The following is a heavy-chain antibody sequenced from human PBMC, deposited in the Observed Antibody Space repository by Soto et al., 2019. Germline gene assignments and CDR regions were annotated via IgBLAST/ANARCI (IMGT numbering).Heavy chain of an antibody. V-gene: IGHV4-30-2*01. CDR3: ARIHWSQSSLDY. D-gene: IGHD6-19*01. Sequence: KTSETLSLTCGVSGGSIDSTDYSLSWIRQPPGKGLEWIGYVSHRGTAYSIPSLKGRLTLSMDSSQTQFSLKLTSVTAADSAVYYCARIHWSQSSLDYWGRGILVTVSS. CDR2: VSHRGTA. CDR1: GGSIDSTDYS. J-gene: IGHJ4*02.